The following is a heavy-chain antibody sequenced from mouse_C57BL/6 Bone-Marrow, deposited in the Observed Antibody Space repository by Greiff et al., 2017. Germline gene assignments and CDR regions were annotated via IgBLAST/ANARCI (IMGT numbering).Heavy chain of an antibody. D-gene: IGHD1-1*01. J-gene: IGHJ4*01. CDR3: ARHATVVAYYYAMDY. V-gene: IGHV5-12*01. CDR1: GFTFSDYY. Sequence: EVKVVESGGGLVQPGGSLKLSCAASGFTFSDYYMYWVRQTPEKRLEWVAYISNGGGSTYYPDTVKGRFTISRDNAKNTLYLQMSRLKSEDTAMYYCARHATVVAYYYAMDYWGQGTSVTVSS. CDR2: ISNGGGST.